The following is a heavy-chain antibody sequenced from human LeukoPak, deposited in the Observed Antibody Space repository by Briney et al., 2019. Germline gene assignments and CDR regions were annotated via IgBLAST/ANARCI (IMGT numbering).Heavy chain of an antibody. Sequence: ASVKVSCKASGYTFTSYGISWVRQAPGQGLEWMGWINTNTGNPTYAQGFTGRFVFSLDTSVSTAYLQISSLKAEDTAVYYCARDRGNWNDYYMDVWGKGTTVTVSS. CDR2: INTNTGNP. CDR1: GYTFTSYG. J-gene: IGHJ6*03. V-gene: IGHV7-4-1*02. CDR3: ARDRGNWNDYYMDV. D-gene: IGHD1-20*01.